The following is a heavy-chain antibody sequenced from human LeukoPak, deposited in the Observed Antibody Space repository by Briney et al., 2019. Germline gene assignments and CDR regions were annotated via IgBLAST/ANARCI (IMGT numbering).Heavy chain of an antibody. CDR3: AKEGAYPIITYDS. D-gene: IGHD3-10*01. CDR1: GFTFSRYW. V-gene: IGHV3-7*01. Sequence: GGSLRLSCAASGFTFSRYWMNWVRQAPGKGLEWVANIKRDGNEKNYVDSVKGRFSISRDDAKNSLYLQMDSLRAEDTAVYYCAKEGAYPIITYDSWGQGALVTVSS. J-gene: IGHJ5*01. CDR2: IKRDGNEK.